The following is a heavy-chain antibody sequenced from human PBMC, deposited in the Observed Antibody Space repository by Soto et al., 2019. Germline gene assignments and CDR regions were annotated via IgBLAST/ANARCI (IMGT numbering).Heavy chain of an antibody. Sequence: SDTLSLTCTVSGGSISSGGYYWSWIRQHPGKGLEWIGYIYYSGSTYYNPSLKSRVTISVDTSKNQFSLKLSSVTAADTAVYYCAREGRAYHYGDYDYWGQGTLVTVSS. CDR1: GGSISSGGYY. J-gene: IGHJ4*02. V-gene: IGHV4-30-4*02. D-gene: IGHD4-17*01. CDR2: IYYSGST. CDR3: AREGRAYHYGDYDY.